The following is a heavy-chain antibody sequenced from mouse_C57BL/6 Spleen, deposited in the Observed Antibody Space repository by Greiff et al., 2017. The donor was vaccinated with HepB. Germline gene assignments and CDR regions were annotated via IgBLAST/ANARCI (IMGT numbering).Heavy chain of an antibody. J-gene: IGHJ2*01. D-gene: IGHD2-12*01. CDR1: GYTFTSYW. Sequence: QVQLQQPGAELVRPGSSVKLSCKASGYTFTSYWMHWVKQRPIQGLEWIGNIDPSDSETHYNQKFKDKATLTVDKSSSTAYMQLSSLTSEDSAVYYCARYGSSYSYYFDYWGQGTTLTVSS. V-gene: IGHV1-52*01. CDR3: ARYGSSYSYYFDY. CDR2: IDPSDSET.